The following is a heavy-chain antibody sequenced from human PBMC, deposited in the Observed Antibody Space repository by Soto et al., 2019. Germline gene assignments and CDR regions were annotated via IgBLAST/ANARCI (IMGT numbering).Heavy chain of an antibody. CDR1: GFTFSSYS. CDR2: ITSSGTTV. Sequence: EVHLVESGGGLVQPGGSLRLSCAASGFTFSSYSLNWVRQAPGKGLEWVSYITSSGTTVYYADSVRGRFTISRDNAKNSLYLQMNSLRDDETAVYYWARGSSTWAYYFDFWGQGTLVTVSS. J-gene: IGHJ4*02. V-gene: IGHV3-48*02. D-gene: IGHD6-13*01. CDR3: ARGSSTWAYYFDF.